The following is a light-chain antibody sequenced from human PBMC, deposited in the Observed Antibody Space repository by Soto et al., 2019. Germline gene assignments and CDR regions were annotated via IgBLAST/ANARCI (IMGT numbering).Light chain of an antibody. CDR3: QQYHEYW. J-gene: IGKJ1*01. Sequence: IQITQSPSSLSASVGYRVTIICQASQDINNFVNWYQQKPGKAPKLLIYDASSLESGVPSRFSGSGSGTEFTLTISSLQPDDFATYYCQQYHEYWLGQGTKVDI. CDR1: QDINNF. CDR2: DAS. V-gene: IGKV1D-13*01.